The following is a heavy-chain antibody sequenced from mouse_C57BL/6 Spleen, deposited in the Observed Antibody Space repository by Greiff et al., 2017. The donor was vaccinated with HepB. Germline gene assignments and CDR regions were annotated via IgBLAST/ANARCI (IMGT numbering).Heavy chain of an antibody. Sequence: VQLQQPGAELVKPGASVKVSCTASGYTFTSYWMHWVQQRPGQGLEWMGRIHPSDSDTNYNQNFKGKSTLCVDKSRNTADMQLSSLTSEDSAVDYGASESYDDDGGGFAYWGQGTLVTVSA. CDR2: IHPSDSDT. CDR1: GYTFTSYW. D-gene: IGHD2-4*01. V-gene: IGHV1-74*01. CDR3: ASESYDDDGGGFAY. J-gene: IGHJ3*01.